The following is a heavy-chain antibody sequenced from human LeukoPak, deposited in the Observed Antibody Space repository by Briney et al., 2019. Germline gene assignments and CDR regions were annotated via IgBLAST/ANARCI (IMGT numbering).Heavy chain of an antibody. J-gene: IGHJ4*02. D-gene: IGHD4/OR15-4a*01. CDR2: INPDGSGK. CDR3: ASNTNYGSDY. V-gene: IGHV3-7*01. Sequence: PGGSLRLSCAASGFAFGTYWMSWVRQAPGKGLEWVANINPDGSGKYYVDSVKGRFTISRDNAENSLYLGVNSLRAEDTAVYYCASNTNYGSDYWGQGTLVTVSS. CDR1: GFAFGTYW.